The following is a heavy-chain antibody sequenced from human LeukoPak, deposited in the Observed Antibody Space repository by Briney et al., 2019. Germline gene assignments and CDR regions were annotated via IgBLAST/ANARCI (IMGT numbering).Heavy chain of an antibody. Sequence: GGSLRLSCGASGFTFSDYYMSWIRQAPWKGLEWVSYISSSGSTIYYADSVKGRFTISRDNAKNSLYLQMNSLRAEDTAVYYCARKRAHYDFWSGDYRYRGQGTLVTVSS. CDR1: GFTFSDYY. J-gene: IGHJ4*02. CDR2: ISSSGSTI. D-gene: IGHD3-3*01. CDR3: ARKRAHYDFWSGDYRY. V-gene: IGHV3-11*04.